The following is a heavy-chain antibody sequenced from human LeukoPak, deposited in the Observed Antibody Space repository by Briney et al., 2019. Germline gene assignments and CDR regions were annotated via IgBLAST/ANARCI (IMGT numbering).Heavy chain of an antibody. D-gene: IGHD3-3*01. J-gene: IGHJ5*02. Sequence: GASVKVSCKASGYTFTSYYMHWVRQAPGQGLEWMGIINPSGGSTSYAQKFQGRVNMTRDTSTRTVYMELSSLRSEDTAVYYCARYDFWSVFDPWGQGTLVTVSS. CDR3: ARYDFWSVFDP. CDR2: INPSGGST. V-gene: IGHV1-46*01. CDR1: GYTFTSYY.